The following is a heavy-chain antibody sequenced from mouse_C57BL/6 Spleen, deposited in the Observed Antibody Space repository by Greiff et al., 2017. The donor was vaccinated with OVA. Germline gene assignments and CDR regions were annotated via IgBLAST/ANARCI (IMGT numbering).Heavy chain of an antibody. CDR3: ASPIQLRLQGFAY. J-gene: IGHJ3*01. CDR1: GYAFSSSW. CDR2: IYPGDGDT. V-gene: IGHV1-82*01. Sequence: QVQLKQSGPELVKPGASVKISCKASGYAFSSSWMNWVKQRPGKGLEWIGRIYPGDGDTNYNGKFKGKATLTADKASSTAYMQLSSLTSEDSAVYFCASPIQLRLQGFAYWGQGTLVTVSA. D-gene: IGHD3-2*02.